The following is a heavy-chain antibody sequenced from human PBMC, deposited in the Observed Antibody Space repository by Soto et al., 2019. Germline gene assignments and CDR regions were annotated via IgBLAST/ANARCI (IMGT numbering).Heavy chain of an antibody. V-gene: IGHV1-69*01. CDR3: EAERTFGKLSVV. CDR2: IFPKFGTT. Sequence: QVQLVQSGAEVKKPGSSVKVSCKASGDTDTNYVISWVRQAPGQGLEWMGGIFPKFGTTYSAQKLQDRLTITADDSTSTVYMQLSSLSLDDTAVYYCEAERTFGKLSVVWGQGTTVTVSS. J-gene: IGHJ6*02. D-gene: IGHD3-16*02. CDR1: GDTDTNYV.